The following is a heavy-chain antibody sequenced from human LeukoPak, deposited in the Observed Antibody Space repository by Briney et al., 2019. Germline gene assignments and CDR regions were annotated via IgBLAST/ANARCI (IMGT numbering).Heavy chain of an antibody. CDR3: TVDYYDSSGYYWEIDY. CDR2: IRSKANSYAT. V-gene: IGHV3-73*01. J-gene: IGHJ4*02. Sequence: GGSLRLSCAASGFTFSGSAMHWVRQASGKGLEWVGRIRSKANSYATAYAASVKGRFTISRDDSKNTAYLQMDSLKTEDTAVYYCTVDYYDSSGYYWEIDYWGQGTLVTVSP. D-gene: IGHD3-22*01. CDR1: GFTFSGSA.